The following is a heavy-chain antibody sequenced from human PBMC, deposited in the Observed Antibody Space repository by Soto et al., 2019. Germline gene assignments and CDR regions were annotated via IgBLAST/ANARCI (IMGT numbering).Heavy chain of an antibody. V-gene: IGHV1-18*01. J-gene: IGHJ4*01. CDR2: ISAYNGNT. CDR3: ARSDYGDYYFDY. CDR1: GYTFTSYG. D-gene: IGHD4-17*01. Sequence: ASVKVSCKASGYTFTSYGISWVRQAPGQGLEWMGWISAYNGNTNYAQKLQGRVTMTTDTSTSTAYMELSSLRSDDTAVYYCARSDYGDYYFDYWGQEPWSPSPQ.